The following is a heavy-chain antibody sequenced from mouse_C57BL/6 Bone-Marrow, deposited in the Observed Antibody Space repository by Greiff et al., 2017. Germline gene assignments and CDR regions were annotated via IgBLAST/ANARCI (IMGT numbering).Heavy chain of an antibody. CDR1: GYTFTSYL. J-gene: IGHJ1*03. V-gene: IGHV1-59*01. CDR3: ARRSGLVYFDV. Sequence: QVQLQQPGAELVRPGTSVKLSCKASGYTFTSYLMHWVKQRPGQGLEWIGVIDPSDSYTNYNQKFKGKATLTVDTSSSTAYMQLSSLTSEDSAVYYCARRSGLVYFDVWGTGTTVTVSS. D-gene: IGHD3-3*01. CDR2: IDPSDSYT.